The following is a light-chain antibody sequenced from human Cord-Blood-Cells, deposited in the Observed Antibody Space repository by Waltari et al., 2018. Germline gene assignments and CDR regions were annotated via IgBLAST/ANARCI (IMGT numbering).Light chain of an antibody. J-gene: IGLJ2*01. CDR2: EVS. Sequence: QSALTQPASVSGSPGQSITISCPGTSSDVGGYNYLSWYQQNPGKAPKLMIYEVSNRPSGVSNRFSGSKSGNTASLTISGLQAEDEADYYCSSYTSSSTLVFGGGTKLTVL. CDR1: SSDVGGYNY. CDR3: SSYTSSSTLV. V-gene: IGLV2-14*01.